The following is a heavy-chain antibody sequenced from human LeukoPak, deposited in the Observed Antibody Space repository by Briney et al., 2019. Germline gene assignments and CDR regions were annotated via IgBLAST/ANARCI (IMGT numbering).Heavy chain of an antibody. Sequence: ASMKVSCKASGYSFTSYAINWVRQAPGQGLEWMGWINPNSGGTNYAQKFQGRVTMTRDTSISTAYMELSRLRSDDTAVYYCAAGRGYCSGGSCYGDDSFDIWGQGTMVTVSS. J-gene: IGHJ3*02. CDR3: AAGRGYCSGGSCYGDDSFDI. CDR2: INPNSGGT. D-gene: IGHD2-15*01. V-gene: IGHV1-2*02. CDR1: GYSFTSYA.